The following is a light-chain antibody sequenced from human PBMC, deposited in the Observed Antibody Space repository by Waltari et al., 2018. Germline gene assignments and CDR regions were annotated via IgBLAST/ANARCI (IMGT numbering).Light chain of an antibody. V-gene: IGKV1-5*03. CDR3: QQYDSYFYP. J-gene: IGKJ2*01. CDR2: KAS. CDR1: QRIRRW. Sequence: DIQMTQSPFTLSASVGDRVTITCRASQRIRRWLAWYQQQPGNAPKLLSYKASTLDSGVPSRCSGSGSGTEFNLTISRLQPDDFATYYCQQYDSYFYPFGQGTRLEIK.